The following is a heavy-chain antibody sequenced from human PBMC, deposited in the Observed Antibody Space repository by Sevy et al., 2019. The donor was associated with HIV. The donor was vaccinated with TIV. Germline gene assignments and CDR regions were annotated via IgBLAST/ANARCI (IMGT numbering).Heavy chain of an antibody. CDR1: GFTFSDYY. V-gene: IGHV3-11*04. CDR3: ARDHHIAAAEAFDY. J-gene: IGHJ4*02. Sequence: GGSLRLSCAASGFTFSDYYMSWIRQAPGKGLEWVSYISSSGSTIYYADSVKGRFTISRDNAKNSLYLQMNSLRAEDTAVYYCARDHHIAAAEAFDYWGQGTLVTVSS. CDR2: ISSSGSTI. D-gene: IGHD6-13*01.